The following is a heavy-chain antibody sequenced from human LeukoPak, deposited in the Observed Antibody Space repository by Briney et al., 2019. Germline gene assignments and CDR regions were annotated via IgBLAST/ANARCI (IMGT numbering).Heavy chain of an antibody. J-gene: IGHJ4*02. V-gene: IGHV3-66*02. CDR1: GFTVSSNY. CDR2: IYSGGST. Sequence: QAGGSLRLSCAASGFTVSSNYMSWVRQAPGKGLEWVSVIYSGGSTYYADSVKGRFTISRDNSENTLYLQMNSLRAEDTAVYYCAYSGSYYSYVFDYWGQGTLVTVSS. D-gene: IGHD1-26*01. CDR3: AYSGSYYSYVFDY.